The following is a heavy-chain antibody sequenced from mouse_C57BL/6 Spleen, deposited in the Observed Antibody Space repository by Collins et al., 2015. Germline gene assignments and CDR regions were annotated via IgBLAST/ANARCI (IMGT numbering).Heavy chain of an antibody. D-gene: IGHD2-2*01. V-gene: IGHV1-82*01. CDR3: AREESTMVTTGAMDY. J-gene: IGHJ4*01. Sequence: VKISCKASGYAFSSSWMNWVKQRPGKGLEWIGRIYPGDGDTNYNGKFKGKATLTADKSSSTAYMQLSSLTSEDSAVYFCAREESTMVTTGAMDYWGQGTSVTVSS. CDR2: IYPGDGDT. CDR1: GYAFSSSW.